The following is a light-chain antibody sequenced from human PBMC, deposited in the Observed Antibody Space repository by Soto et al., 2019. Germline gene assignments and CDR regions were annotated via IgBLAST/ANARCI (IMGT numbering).Light chain of an antibody. Sequence: QSALTQPASVSGSPGQSIAISCTGTSSDVGGYYSVSWYQQHPGKAPKLVIYDVSNRPSGVSNRFSDSKSGNTASLTISGLQGEDEADYYCSSYSSSSTRVFGGGTKVTVL. J-gene: IGLJ2*01. CDR2: DVS. CDR3: SSYSSSSTRV. V-gene: IGLV2-14*01. CDR1: SSDVGGYYS.